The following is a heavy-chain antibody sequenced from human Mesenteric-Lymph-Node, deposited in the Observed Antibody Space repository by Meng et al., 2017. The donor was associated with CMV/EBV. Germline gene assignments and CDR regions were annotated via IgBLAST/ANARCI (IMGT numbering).Heavy chain of an antibody. Sequence: GGSLTLSCAASGFTFSGSAMHWVRQASGKGLEWVGHIRSKANTYATAYAASVKGRFTISRDDSKNTAYLQVNSLKTEDTAVYYCTRRLDGYNYAYYAFDMWGQGTMVTVSS. CDR3: TRRLDGYNYAYYAFDM. V-gene: IGHV3-73*01. CDR2: IRSKANTYAT. CDR1: GFTFSGSA. D-gene: IGHD5-24*01. J-gene: IGHJ3*02.